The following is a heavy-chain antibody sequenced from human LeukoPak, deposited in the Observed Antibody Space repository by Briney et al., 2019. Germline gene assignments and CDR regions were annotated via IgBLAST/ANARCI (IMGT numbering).Heavy chain of an antibody. Sequence: ASVKVSCKASGYTFTSYGISWVRQAPGQGLEWMGWISAYNGNTNYAQKLQGRVTMTTDTSTSTAYMELSRLRSDDTAVYYCARDKGYEAYYYGMDVWGQGTTVTVSS. J-gene: IGHJ6*02. V-gene: IGHV1-18*01. CDR2: ISAYNGNT. D-gene: IGHD5-12*01. CDR1: GYTFTSYG. CDR3: ARDKGYEAYYYGMDV.